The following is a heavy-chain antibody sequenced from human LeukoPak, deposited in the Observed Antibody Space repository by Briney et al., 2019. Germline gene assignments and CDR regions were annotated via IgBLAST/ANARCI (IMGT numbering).Heavy chain of an antibody. CDR2: IYYSGST. Sequence: SETLSLTCTVSGASISSGGYYWSWIRQHPGKGLEWIGYIYYSGSTYYNPSLKSRVTISVDTSKNQFSLKLSSVTAADTAVYYCARDRPSSWRENWFDPWGQGTLVTVSS. D-gene: IGHD2-2*01. J-gene: IGHJ5*02. CDR3: ARDRPSSWRENWFDP. V-gene: IGHV4-31*03. CDR1: GASISSGGYY.